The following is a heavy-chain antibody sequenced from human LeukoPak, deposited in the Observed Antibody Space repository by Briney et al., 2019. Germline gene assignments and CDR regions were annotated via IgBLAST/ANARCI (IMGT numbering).Heavy chain of an antibody. J-gene: IGHJ3*02. CDR2: TYYRSKWSN. D-gene: IGHD3-10*01. CDR1: GDSVSSNSAT. Sequence: SQTLSLTCDISGDSVSSNSATWNRIRQSPSRGLEWLGRTYYRSKWSNDYAVSVKSRITINPGTSKNQFSLQLNSVTPEDTAVYYCTRRGSQQAFDIWGQGTMVTVSS. CDR3: TRRGSQQAFDI. V-gene: IGHV6-1*01.